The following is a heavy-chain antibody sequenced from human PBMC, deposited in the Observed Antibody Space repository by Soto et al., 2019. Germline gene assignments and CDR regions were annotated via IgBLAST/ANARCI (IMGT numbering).Heavy chain of an antibody. CDR1: RFTFSTYW. CDR2: IHQDGNEK. J-gene: IGHJ6*02. V-gene: IGHV3-7*01. Sequence: PGGSLRFSCAASRFTFSTYWMTWVRLTPGKGLEWVANIHQDGNEKYYMDSVKGRFTISRDNAKNSLYLQMTSLRAEDTAVYYCAGGNALDVWGQGTTVTVSS. CDR3: AGGNALDV.